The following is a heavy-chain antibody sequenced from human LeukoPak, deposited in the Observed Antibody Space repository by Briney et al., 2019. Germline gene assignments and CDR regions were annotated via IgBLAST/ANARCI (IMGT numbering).Heavy chain of an antibody. D-gene: IGHD6-13*01. CDR1: AFIFSGHW. J-gene: IGHJ4*02. CDR2: ISGSGDST. CDR3: AKTRPLDSSSWSHGDY. Sequence: TGGSLRLSCEGSAFIFSGHWMNWVRQTPGKGLEWVSAISGSGDSTYYGDSVKGRFTISRDNSKNTLYLQMNSLRAEDTAVYYCAKTRPLDSSSWSHGDYWGQGTLVTVSS. V-gene: IGHV3-23*01.